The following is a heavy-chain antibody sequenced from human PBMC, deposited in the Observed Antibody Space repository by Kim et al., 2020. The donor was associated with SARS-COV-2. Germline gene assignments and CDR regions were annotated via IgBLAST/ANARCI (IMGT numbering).Heavy chain of an antibody. V-gene: IGHV1-46*01. CDR3: ARDREIPGSD. J-gene: IGHJ4*02. D-gene: IGHD1-26*01. CDR2: RT. Sequence: RTSHAQKFQGRVTMTRDTSTSSVYMELSSLRSEDTAVYYCARDREIPGSDWGQGALVTVSS.